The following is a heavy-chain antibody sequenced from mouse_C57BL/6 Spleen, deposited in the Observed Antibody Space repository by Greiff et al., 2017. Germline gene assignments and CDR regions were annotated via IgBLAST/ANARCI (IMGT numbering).Heavy chain of an antibody. Sequence: QVHVKQPGAELVKPGASVKLSCKASGYTFTSYWMHWVKQRPGQGLEWIGMIHPNSGSTNYNEKFKGKATLTADKSSSTAYMQLSSLTSEDSAVYFCAREDTTVVAGFDYWGQGTTLTVSS. CDR2: IHPNSGST. J-gene: IGHJ2*01. CDR1: GYTFTSYW. V-gene: IGHV1-64*01. CDR3: AREDTTVVAGFDY. D-gene: IGHD1-1*01.